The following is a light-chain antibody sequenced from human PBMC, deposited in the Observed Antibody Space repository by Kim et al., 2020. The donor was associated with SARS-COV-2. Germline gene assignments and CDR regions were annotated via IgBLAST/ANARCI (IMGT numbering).Light chain of an antibody. CDR3: AAWDDSLSGVV. V-gene: IGLV1-47*01. Sequence: GQKVTISCSGSRSNIGNSYVYWYQQLPGTAPKLLIYRNNQRPSGVPDRFSGSKSGTSASLAISGLRSEDEADYYCAAWDDSLSGVVFGGGTQLTVL. CDR2: RNN. CDR1: RSNIGNSY. J-gene: IGLJ2*01.